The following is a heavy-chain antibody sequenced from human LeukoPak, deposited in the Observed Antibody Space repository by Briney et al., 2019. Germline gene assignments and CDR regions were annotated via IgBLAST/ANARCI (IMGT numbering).Heavy chain of an antibody. CDR2: IFYSGTT. D-gene: IGHD1-26*01. J-gene: IGHJ6*03. CDR3: ARNVWEPRTYYYYYYMDV. Sequence: KTSQTLSLTYTVAGGSISSYYWSWIRQPPGKGLEWIGFIFYSGTTNYNPSLKGQATISVDTSKNQFSLKLISVTAADTAVYYCARNVWEPRTYYYYYYMDVWGKGTTVTVSS. CDR1: GGSISSYY. V-gene: IGHV4-59*01.